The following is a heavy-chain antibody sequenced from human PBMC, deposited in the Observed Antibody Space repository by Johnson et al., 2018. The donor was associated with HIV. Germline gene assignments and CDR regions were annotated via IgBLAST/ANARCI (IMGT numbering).Heavy chain of an antibody. CDR3: AKGQGYSYDLSSPVDI. V-gene: IGHV3-9*01. Sequence: VQLVESGGSVVRRGGSLRLSCAASGFTFDDYAMHWVRQAPGKGLEWVSGISWNSGIIGYADSVKGRFTITRDNAKNSLYLQMNSLRAEDTALYYCAKGQGYSYDLSSPVDIWGQGTMVTVSS. CDR2: ISWNSGII. J-gene: IGHJ3*02. CDR1: GFTFDDYA. D-gene: IGHD5-18*01.